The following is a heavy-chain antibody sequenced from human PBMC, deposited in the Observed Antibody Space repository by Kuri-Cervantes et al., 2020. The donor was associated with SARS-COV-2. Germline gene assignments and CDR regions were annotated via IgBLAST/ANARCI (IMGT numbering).Heavy chain of an antibody. Sequence: ASVKVSCKASGYSLTNYDMIRVRQAPGQGLEWMGWIGTNNGNKVYAQKFQGRVTMTTDTSTNTASMELTSLRSDDTAVYYCARKGVVVPTPVDYYYAMDVWGQETTVTVSS. CDR2: IGTNNGNK. J-gene: IGHJ6*02. D-gene: IGHD2-2*01. CDR3: ARKGVVVPTPVDYYYAMDV. CDR1: GYSLTNYD. V-gene: IGHV1-18*01.